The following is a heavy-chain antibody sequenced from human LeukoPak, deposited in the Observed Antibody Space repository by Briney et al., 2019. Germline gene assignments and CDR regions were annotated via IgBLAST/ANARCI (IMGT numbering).Heavy chain of an antibody. CDR1: GGSISSYY. V-gene: IGHV4-39*07. CDR3: ARRSYSGYEYN. Sequence: SETLSLTCTVSGGSISSYYWGWIRQPPGKGLEWIGSIYYSGSTYYNPSLKSRVTISVDTSKNQFSLKLSSVTAADTAVYYCARRSYSGYEYNWGQGTLVTVSS. CDR2: IYYSGST. J-gene: IGHJ4*02. D-gene: IGHD5-12*01.